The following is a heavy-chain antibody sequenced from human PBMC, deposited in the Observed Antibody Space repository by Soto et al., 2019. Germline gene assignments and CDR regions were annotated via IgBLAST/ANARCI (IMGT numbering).Heavy chain of an antibody. D-gene: IGHD2-15*01. CDR3: ARDHLGQCSGDKWYDAFDM. J-gene: IGHJ3*02. CDR2: ISWNSGSV. Sequence: PGGSLILSCAASGFTFSSYGMHWVRQAPGKGLEWVSGISWNSGSVVYAGSVKGRFTISRDNAKNSLYLQMNSLRGEDTAVYYCARDHLGQCSGDKWYDAFDMWGQGTMVTVSS. CDR1: GFTFSSYG. V-gene: IGHV3-9*01.